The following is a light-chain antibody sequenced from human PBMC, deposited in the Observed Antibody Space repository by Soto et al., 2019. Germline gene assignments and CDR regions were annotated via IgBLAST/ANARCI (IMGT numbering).Light chain of an antibody. J-gene: IGKJ1*01. CDR2: KAS. CDR1: QSINAL. CDR3: QQYNNYGSWT. Sequence: DIQMTQSPSTLSASVGDTVTITCRASQSINALLAWYQQKPGKAPKLLIYKASSIESGVPSRFSGSGSGTEFTLTISSLQPDYFATYYCQQYNNYGSWTFGQGTKVEIK. V-gene: IGKV1-5*03.